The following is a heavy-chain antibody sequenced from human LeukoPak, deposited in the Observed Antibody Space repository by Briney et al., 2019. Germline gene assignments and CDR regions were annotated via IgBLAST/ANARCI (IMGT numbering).Heavy chain of an antibody. D-gene: IGHD5-24*01. V-gene: IGHV3-30*18. J-gene: IGHJ4*02. CDR1: GFXFSSYG. CDR2: ISFDGTNK. CDR3: AKDRRLQLPFDY. Sequence: GGSLRLSCAASGFXFSSYGIHWVRQAPGKGLEWVALISFDGTNKYYADSVKGRFTISRDNSKNTLYLQMNSLRAEDTAVYYCAKDRRLQLPFDYWGQGTLVTVSS.